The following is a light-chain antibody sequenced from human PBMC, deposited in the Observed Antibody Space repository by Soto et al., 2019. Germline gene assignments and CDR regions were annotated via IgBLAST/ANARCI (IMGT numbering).Light chain of an antibody. CDR2: GVS. CDR1: KSISSN. Sequence: EIVMTHSPVTLSASPGERVTLSCRTNKSISSNLAWYQQKRGQAPRLLISGVSTRASGVPDRFSGSGSVADFTLTISSLQSEDFAVYYCQQYDNWPLTVGGGTKVDSK. V-gene: IGKV3-15*01. CDR3: QQYDNWPLT. J-gene: IGKJ4*01.